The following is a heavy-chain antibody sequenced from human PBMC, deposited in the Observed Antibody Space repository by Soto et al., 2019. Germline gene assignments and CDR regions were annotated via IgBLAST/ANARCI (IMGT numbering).Heavy chain of an antibody. CDR3: ASQAVAAYFDN. D-gene: IGHD6-19*01. CDR1: GFTFSSYI. Sequence: PGGSLRLSCAASGFTFSSYIIHWVRQAPGKGLEWVAVMSYDGINKYYADSVKGRFTISRDNSKNTLYLQMNSLTADDTAVYYCASQAVAAYFDNWGQGTQVTVSS. V-gene: IGHV3-30-3*01. J-gene: IGHJ4*02. CDR2: MSYDGINK.